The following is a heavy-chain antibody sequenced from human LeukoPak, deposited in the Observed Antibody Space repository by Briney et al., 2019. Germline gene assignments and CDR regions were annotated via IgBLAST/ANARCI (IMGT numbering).Heavy chain of an antibody. Sequence: GGSLRLSCAASGFTFSRHWMHWVRQAPGKGLVWVSRIDGDGSSTNYADSVKGRFTISRDNAKNTLYLQMNSLRAEDTAVYYCARGYSGYFYYWGQGTLVTVSS. CDR3: ARGYSGYFYY. CDR2: IDGDGSST. D-gene: IGHD5-12*01. CDR1: GFTFSRHW. J-gene: IGHJ4*02. V-gene: IGHV3-74*01.